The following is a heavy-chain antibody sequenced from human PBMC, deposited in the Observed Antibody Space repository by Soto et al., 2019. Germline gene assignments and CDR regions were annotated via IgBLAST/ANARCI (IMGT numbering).Heavy chain of an antibody. CDR3: AKTRYSSGWYY. V-gene: IGHV3-23*01. CDR2: ISGSAGST. Sequence: HPGGSLRLSCAASGFTFSSYAMRWVRQAPGKGLEWVSAISGSAGSTYYADSVKGRFTISRDNSKNTLYLQMNSLRAEDTAVYYCAKTRYSSGWYYWGQGTLVTVSS. CDR1: GFTFSSYA. J-gene: IGHJ4*02. D-gene: IGHD6-19*01.